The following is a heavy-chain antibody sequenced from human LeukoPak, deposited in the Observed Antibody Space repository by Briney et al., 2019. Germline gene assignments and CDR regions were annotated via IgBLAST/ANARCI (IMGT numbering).Heavy chain of an antibody. CDR2: IYYSGIT. V-gene: IGHV4-59*01. J-gene: IGHJ5*02. D-gene: IGHD6-13*01. CDR3: ARGYSSSWYEPRNWFDP. Sequence: PSETLSLTCSVSGGSMNSYYWSWIRQPPGKKLEWIGYIYYSGITTYNPSLESRVSMSVDTSKYQFSLKVTSVTAADTAVYYCARGYSSSWYEPRNWFDPWGQGTLVTVSS. CDR1: GGSMNSYY.